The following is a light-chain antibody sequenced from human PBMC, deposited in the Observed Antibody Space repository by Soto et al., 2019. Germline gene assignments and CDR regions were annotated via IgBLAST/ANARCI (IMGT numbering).Light chain of an antibody. Sequence: QSVLTQPAPVSGSPGQSITISCTGTSSDVGGYNYVSWYQQHPGKAPKLMIYEVSNRPSGVSNRFSGSKSGNTASLTISGLQAEDEADYYCSPYTSSSTRVFGGGTKLTVL. J-gene: IGLJ2*01. V-gene: IGLV2-14*01. CDR1: SSDVGGYNY. CDR3: SPYTSSSTRV. CDR2: EVS.